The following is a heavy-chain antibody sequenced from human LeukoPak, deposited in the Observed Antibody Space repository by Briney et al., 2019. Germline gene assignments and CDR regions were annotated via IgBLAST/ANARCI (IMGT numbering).Heavy chain of an antibody. J-gene: IGHJ4*02. V-gene: IGHV1-2*02. CDR3: ASRATPDYYDSSGLLNY. CDR2: INPNSGGT. D-gene: IGHD3-22*01. Sequence: ASVKVSCKASGYTFTGYYMYWVRQAPGQGLEWMGWINPNSGGTNYAQKFQGRVTMTRDTSISTAYMELSRLRSDDTAVYYCASRATPDYYDSSGLLNYWGQGTLVTVSS. CDR1: GYTFTGYY.